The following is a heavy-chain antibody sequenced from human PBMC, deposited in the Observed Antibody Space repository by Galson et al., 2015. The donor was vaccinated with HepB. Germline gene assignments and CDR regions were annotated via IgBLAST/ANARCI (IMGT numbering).Heavy chain of an antibody. CDR3: AKRRSAYSYGHDAFAI. J-gene: IGHJ3*02. CDR2: IYPGDSDT. D-gene: IGHD5-18*01. Sequence: IAWVRQMPGKGLEWMGIIYPGDSDTRYSPSFQGQVTISADKSISTAYLQWSSLKASDTAMYYCAKRRSAYSYGHDAFAIWGQGTMVTVSS. V-gene: IGHV5-51*01.